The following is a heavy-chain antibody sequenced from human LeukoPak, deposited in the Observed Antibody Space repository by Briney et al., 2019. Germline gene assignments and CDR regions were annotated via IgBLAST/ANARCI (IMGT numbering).Heavy chain of an antibody. V-gene: IGHV5-51*01. J-gene: IGHJ4*02. CDR3: ARQQAGYNFYFDQ. CDR2: IYPADSET. Sequence: GESLKISCKGSGYTFTRYWIGWVRPIPGKGLEWMGIIYPADSETRYSPSFQGQVTISADKPISTAFLQWSRLKAPDPAMYFRARQQAGYNFYFDQWGQGTLVTVSS. CDR1: GYTFTRYW. D-gene: IGHD5-24*01.